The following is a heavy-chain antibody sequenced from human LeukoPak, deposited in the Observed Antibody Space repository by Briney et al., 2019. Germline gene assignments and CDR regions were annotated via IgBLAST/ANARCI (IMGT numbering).Heavy chain of an antibody. CDR2: IYPGDSYT. Sequence: KLGESLKISGKGSGYSCTGYWVGWGRQMPGKLLEWIGIIYPGDSYTRYSLSFQGQVTISADKSISTPYLQWSSPKASDTAMYYCARHYAGQTYFDYWGQGTLVTVSS. V-gene: IGHV5-51*01. CDR3: ARHYAGQTYFDY. CDR1: GYSCTGYW. D-gene: IGHD3-16*01. J-gene: IGHJ4*02.